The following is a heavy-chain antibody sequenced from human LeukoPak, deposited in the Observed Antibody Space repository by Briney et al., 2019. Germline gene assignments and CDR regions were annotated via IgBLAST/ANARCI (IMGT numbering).Heavy chain of an antibody. D-gene: IGHD5-12*01. Sequence: ASVKVSCRASGYTFTSYDINWVRQATGQGLEWMGWMNPNSGNTGYAQKFQGRVTITRNPSISTAYMGLSSLRSEDTAVYYCARGVEPMGYSGYEVPDAFDIWGQGTMVTVSS. V-gene: IGHV1-8*03. CDR1: GYTFTSYD. J-gene: IGHJ3*02. CDR2: MNPNSGNT. CDR3: ARGVEPMGYSGYEVPDAFDI.